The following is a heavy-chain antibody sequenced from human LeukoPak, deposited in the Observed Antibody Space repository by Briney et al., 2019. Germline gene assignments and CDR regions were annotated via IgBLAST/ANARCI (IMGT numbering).Heavy chain of an antibody. J-gene: IGHJ5*02. Sequence: PGRSLRLSCAASGFTFSSYAMHWVRQAPGKGLEWVAVISYDGSNKCYADSVKGRFTISRDNSKNTLYLQMNSLRAEDTAVYYCARYALHYYDSSGYYYHHNWFDPWGQGTLVTVSS. CDR3: ARYALHYYDSSGYYYHHNWFDP. V-gene: IGHV3-30-3*01. CDR2: ISYDGSNK. CDR1: GFTFSSYA. D-gene: IGHD3-22*01.